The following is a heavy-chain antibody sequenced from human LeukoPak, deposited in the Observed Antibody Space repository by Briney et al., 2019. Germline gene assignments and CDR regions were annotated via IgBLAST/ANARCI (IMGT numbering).Heavy chain of an antibody. CDR1: GGTFSGYY. Sequence: SETLSLTCAVYGGTFSGYYWSWIRQPPGKGLEWIGEMNHSGSNNYNPSLKSRVTISVGTSKNQFSLKLSSVTAADTAVYYCASPLYGMDVWGQGTTVTVSS. V-gene: IGHV4-34*01. CDR2: MNHSGSN. J-gene: IGHJ6*02. CDR3: ASPLYGMDV.